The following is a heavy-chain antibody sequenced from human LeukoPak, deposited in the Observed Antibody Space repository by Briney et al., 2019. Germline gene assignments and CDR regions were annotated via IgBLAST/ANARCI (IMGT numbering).Heavy chain of an antibody. CDR2: INHSGST. D-gene: IGHD3-22*01. CDR1: GGSFSGYY. CDR3: ARAWSYYYDSSAHFDY. J-gene: IGHJ4*02. Sequence: SETLSLTCAVYGGSFSGYYWSWIPQPPGKGLEWSGEINHSGSTNYNPSPKRRVTTSVHTSKNQSSLKLSSVTAAGTAVYYCARAWSYYYDSSAHFDYWGQGTLVTVSS. V-gene: IGHV4-34*01.